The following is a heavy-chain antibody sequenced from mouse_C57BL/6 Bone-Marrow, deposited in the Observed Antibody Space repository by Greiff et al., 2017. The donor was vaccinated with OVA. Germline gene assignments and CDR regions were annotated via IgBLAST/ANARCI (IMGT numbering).Heavy chain of an antibody. CDR3: ARPRLRRLYYYAMDY. J-gene: IGHJ4*01. CDR2: IHPNSGST. V-gene: IGHV1-64*01. D-gene: IGHD2-4*01. Sequence: QVQLQQPGAELVKPGASVKLSCKASGYTFTSYWMHWVKQRPGQGLEWIGMIHPNSGSTNYNEKFKSKATLTVDKSSSTAYMQLSSLTSEDSAVYYCARPRLRRLYYYAMDYWGQGTSVTVSS. CDR1: GYTFTSYW.